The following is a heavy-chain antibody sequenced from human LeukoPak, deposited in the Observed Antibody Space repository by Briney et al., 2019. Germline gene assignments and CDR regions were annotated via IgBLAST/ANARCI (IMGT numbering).Heavy chain of an antibody. Sequence: PGGSLRLSCATSGFTFSSYVMHWVRQAPGKGLEWVAFIRNDGSNKYHADSVKGRFTISRDNSKNTLYLQMNSLGAEDTAVYYCAKEGLGGSGSYPNYGMDVWGQGTTVTVSS. CDR1: GFTFSSYV. CDR3: AKEGLGGSGSYPNYGMDV. J-gene: IGHJ6*02. CDR2: IRNDGSNK. V-gene: IGHV3-30*02. D-gene: IGHD3-10*01.